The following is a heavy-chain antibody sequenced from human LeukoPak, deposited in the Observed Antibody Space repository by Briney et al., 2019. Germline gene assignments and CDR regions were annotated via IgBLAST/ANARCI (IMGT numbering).Heavy chain of an antibody. CDR2: ISYDGSNK. V-gene: IGHV3-30*04. J-gene: IGHJ5*02. CDR3: AREGRVGYYGSGSYSPHNWFDP. D-gene: IGHD3-10*01. CDR1: GFTFSSYA. Sequence: GSLRLSCAASGFTFSSYAMHWVRQAPGKGLEWVAVISYDGSNKYYADSVKGRFTISRDNSKNTLYLQMNSLRAEDTAVYYCAREGRVGYYGSGSYSPHNWFDPWGQGTLVTVSS.